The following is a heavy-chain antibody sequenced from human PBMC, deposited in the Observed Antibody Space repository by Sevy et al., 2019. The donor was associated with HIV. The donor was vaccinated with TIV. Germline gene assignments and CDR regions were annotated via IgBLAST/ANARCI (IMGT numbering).Heavy chain of an antibody. J-gene: IGHJ6*02. Sequence: GGSLRLSCAASGFDFRSYEMSWVRQAPGKGLQWVSYIDTTGTAIYADSVKGRFTISRDNAKNSLFLQMYGLRPDDTAVYYCAQEIGAKNHVWGQGTTVTVSS. CDR1: GFDFRSYE. CDR3: AQEIGAKNHV. CDR2: IDTTGTAI. V-gene: IGHV3-48*03. D-gene: IGHD3-22*01.